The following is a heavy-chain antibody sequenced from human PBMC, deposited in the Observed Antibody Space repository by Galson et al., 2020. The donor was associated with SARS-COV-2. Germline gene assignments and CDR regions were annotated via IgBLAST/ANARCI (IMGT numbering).Heavy chain of an antibody. D-gene: IGHD1-26*01. CDR2: INTDGSGT. Sequence: TGGSLRLSCAASGLTFSKSWMTWVRQAPGKGLAWVATINTDGSGTYYVDSVKGRFTISRDNARNLLYLQMDGLRAEDTALYYCPGDLNWDSGNWGQGTLVTVSS. J-gene: IGHJ4*02. V-gene: IGHV3-7*05. CDR3: PGDLNWDSGN. CDR1: GLTFSKSW.